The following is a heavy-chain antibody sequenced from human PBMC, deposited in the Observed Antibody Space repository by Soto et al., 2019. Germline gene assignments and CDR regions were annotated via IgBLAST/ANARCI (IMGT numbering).Heavy chain of an antibody. J-gene: IGHJ6*02. Sequence: QVQLVQSGAEVKKPGSSVKVSCKASGGTFSSYAINWVRQAPGQGLEWMGGIIPIFATADYAQKFQGRVTITADESSXTAYMELSSLGSEDTAVYYCAQCLLGVNYYYGMDVWGQGTTVTVSS. V-gene: IGHV1-69*12. D-gene: IGHD2-21*01. CDR1: GGTFSSYA. CDR3: AQCLLGVNYYYGMDV. CDR2: IIPIFATA.